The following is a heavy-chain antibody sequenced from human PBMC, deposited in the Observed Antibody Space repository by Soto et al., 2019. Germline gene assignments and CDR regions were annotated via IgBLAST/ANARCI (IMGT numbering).Heavy chain of an antibody. D-gene: IGHD6-19*01. CDR2: IYYSGST. CDR1: GGSISSSSYY. Sequence: SETLSLTCTVSGGSISSSSYYWGWIRQPPGKGLEWIGSIYYSGSTYYNPSLKSRVTISVDTSKNQFSLKLSSVTAADTAVYYCARRGDIAVAGRLGDFDYWGQGTLVTVSS. J-gene: IGHJ4*02. CDR3: ARRGDIAVAGRLGDFDY. V-gene: IGHV4-39*01.